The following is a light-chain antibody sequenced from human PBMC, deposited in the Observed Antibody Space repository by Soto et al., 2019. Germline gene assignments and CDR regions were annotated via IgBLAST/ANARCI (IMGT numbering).Light chain of an antibody. CDR1: QSVNNN. J-gene: IGKJ1*01. V-gene: IGKV3D-15*01. Sequence: EIVMTQSPATLSVSPGEGATLSCRASQSVNNNLAWYQQTPGRAPRLLIWDASSRATGIPARFSGSGSGTEFTLTISSLEPEDFAVYYCQQFRTFGPGTKVDIK. CDR2: DAS. CDR3: QQFRT.